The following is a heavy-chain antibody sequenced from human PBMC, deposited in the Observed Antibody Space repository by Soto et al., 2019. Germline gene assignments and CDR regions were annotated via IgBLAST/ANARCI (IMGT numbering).Heavy chain of an antibody. D-gene: IGHD3-10*01. CDR3: AGHEYYASGSES. CDR2: IYYSGSS. CDR1: GGSISSINDY. V-gene: IGHV4-39*01. J-gene: IGHJ5*02. Sequence: QLQLQESGPGLVKPSETLSLTCTVSGGSISSINDYWGWIRQPPGKGLEWIGSIYYSGSSYYNPSLQTRVNTPVDTAKTQFPLKLNSVTAADTAGYYCAGHEYYASGSESWGQGTLVTVSS.